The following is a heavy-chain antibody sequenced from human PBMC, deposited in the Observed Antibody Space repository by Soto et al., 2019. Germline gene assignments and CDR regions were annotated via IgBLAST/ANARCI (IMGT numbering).Heavy chain of an antibody. V-gene: IGHV1-69*08. D-gene: IGHD4-17*01. CDR1: GGTFSSYT. J-gene: IGHJ6*03. CDR3: ARDDYDGTYYYYYYMDV. Sequence: QVQLVQSGAEVKKPGSSVKVSCKASGGTFSSYTISWVRQAPGQGLEWMGRIIPILGIANYAQKFQGRVTITADKSTSTAYMELSSLRSEDTAVYYCARDDYDGTYYYYYYMDVWGKGTTFTVSS. CDR2: IIPILGIA.